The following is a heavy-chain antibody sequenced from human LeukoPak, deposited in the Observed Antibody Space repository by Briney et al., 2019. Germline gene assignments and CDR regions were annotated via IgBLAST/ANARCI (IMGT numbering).Heavy chain of an antibody. CDR3: ARASGYSGYVPDWFDP. J-gene: IGHJ5*02. D-gene: IGHD5-12*01. CDR2: INPNSGGT. CDR1: GYTFTGYY. V-gene: IGHV1-2*02. Sequence: ASVKVSFKASGYTFTGYYIYWVRQAPGQGLEWMGWINPNSGGTNYAQKFQGRVTMTRDTSISTAYMELSSLRSDDTAVYYCARASGYSGYVPDWFDPWGQGTPVTVSS.